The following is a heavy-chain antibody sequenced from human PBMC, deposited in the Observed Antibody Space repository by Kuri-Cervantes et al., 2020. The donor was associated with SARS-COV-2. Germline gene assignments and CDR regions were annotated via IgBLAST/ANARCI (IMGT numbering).Heavy chain of an antibody. V-gene: IGHV3-23*01. J-gene: IGHJ6*02. CDR3: AKGAYYYDSSGYTYYYGMDV. Sequence: GGSLRLSCAASGFTFSSYAMSWVRQAPGKGLEWVSAISGSGGSTYYADSVKGRFTISRDNSKNTLYLQMNSLRAEDTAVYYCAKGAYYYDSSGYTYYYGMDVWGQGTTVTVSS. CDR1: GFTFSSYA. CDR2: ISGSGGST. D-gene: IGHD3-22*01.